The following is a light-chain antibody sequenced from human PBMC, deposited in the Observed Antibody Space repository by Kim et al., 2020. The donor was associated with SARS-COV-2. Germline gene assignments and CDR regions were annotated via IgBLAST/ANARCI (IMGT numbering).Light chain of an antibody. V-gene: IGLV2-11*01. Sequence: LACTKTSSDIGDYNYVTRYQPPPCKAPQLMIYDVSKRPSGLPHRFAGSKSGTTASLTISGLQAEDEADYYCCSYAGSYTYVFGTGTKVTVL. CDR2: DVS. CDR1: SSDIGDYNY. J-gene: IGLJ1*01. CDR3: CSYAGSYTYV.